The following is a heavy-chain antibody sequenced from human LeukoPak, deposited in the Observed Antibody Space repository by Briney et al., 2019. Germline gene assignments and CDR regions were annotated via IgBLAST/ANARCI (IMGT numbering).Heavy chain of an antibody. V-gene: IGHV3-53*01. CDR3: ASLAARPVYAFDI. CDR1: GFTVSSNY. D-gene: IGHD6-6*01. Sequence: GGSLRLSCAASGFTVSSNYMSWVRQAPGKGLEWVSVIYSGGSTYYADSVKGRFTISRDNSKNTLYLQMNSLRAEDTAVYYCASLAARPVYAFDIWGQGTMATVSS. J-gene: IGHJ3*02. CDR2: IYSGGST.